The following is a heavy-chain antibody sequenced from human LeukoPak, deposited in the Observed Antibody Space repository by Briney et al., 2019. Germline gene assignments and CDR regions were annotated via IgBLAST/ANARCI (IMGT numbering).Heavy chain of an antibody. J-gene: IGHJ4*02. V-gene: IGHV3-30*02. CDR3: AKGSTTSFLYYDFWSGYFY. CDR2: IRYDGSNK. CDR1: GFTFSSYG. D-gene: IGHD3-3*01. Sequence: GGSLRLSCAASGFTFSSYGMHWVRQAPGKGLEWVAFIRYDGSNKYYADSVKGRFTISRDNSKNTLYLQMNSLRAEDTAVYYCAKGSTTSFLYYDFWSGYFYWGQGTLVTVSS.